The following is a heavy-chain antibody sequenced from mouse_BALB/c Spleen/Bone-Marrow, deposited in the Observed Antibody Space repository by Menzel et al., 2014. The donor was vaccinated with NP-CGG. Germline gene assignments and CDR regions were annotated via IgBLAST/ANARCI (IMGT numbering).Heavy chain of an antibody. Sequence: DVKLVESGGGLVKLGGSLKLSCAASGFTFSSYYMSWVRQTPEKRLELVAAINSNGGSTCYPDTVKGRFTISRDNAKNTLYLQMSSLKSEDTALYYCARLGDDDAMDYWGQGTSVTVSS. V-gene: IGHV5-6-2*01. CDR1: GFTFSSYY. D-gene: IGHD2-12*01. CDR2: INSNGGST. J-gene: IGHJ4*01. CDR3: ARLGDDDAMDY.